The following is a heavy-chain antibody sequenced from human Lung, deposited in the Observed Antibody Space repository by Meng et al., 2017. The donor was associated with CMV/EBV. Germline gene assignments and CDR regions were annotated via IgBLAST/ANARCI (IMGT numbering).Heavy chain of an antibody. Sequence: SETXSLXCTVSGGSVSSGSYYWSWIRQPPGKGLEWIGYIYYSGSTNYNPSLKSRVTISVDTSKNQFSLKLSSVTAADTAVYYCARGFRGGYYYYYGMDVWXQGTXVTVYS. D-gene: IGHD2-15*01. CDR3: ARGFRGGYYYYYGMDV. J-gene: IGHJ6*02. CDR1: GGSVSSGSYY. CDR2: IYYSGST. V-gene: IGHV4-61*01.